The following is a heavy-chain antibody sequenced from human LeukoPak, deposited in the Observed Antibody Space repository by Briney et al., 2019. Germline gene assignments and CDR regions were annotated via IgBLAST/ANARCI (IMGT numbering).Heavy chain of an antibody. CDR3: ARGGGIYGLWDY. D-gene: IGHD1-26*01. J-gene: IGHJ4*02. CDR2: IYSDGSSY. V-gene: IGHV3-74*03. Sequence: GGSLRLSCAASGFTFSSYWMHWVRQAPGKGLVWVSRIYSDGSSYTADSVKGRFTISRDNAKDTLYLQMNSLRVEDAAVYYCARGGGIYGLWDYWGQGTLVTVSS. CDR1: GFTFSSYW.